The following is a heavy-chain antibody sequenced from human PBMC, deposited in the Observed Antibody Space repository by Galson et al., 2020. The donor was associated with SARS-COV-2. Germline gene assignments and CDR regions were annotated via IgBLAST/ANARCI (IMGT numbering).Heavy chain of an antibody. CDR1: GFTFSSYA. CDR3: ARETIGSNFFDY. D-gene: IGHD1-1*01. J-gene: IGHJ4*02. V-gene: IGHV3-30*04. Sequence: GGSLRLSCAASGFTFSSYAMHWVRQAPGKGLEWVAVISYDGSNKYYADSVKGRFTISRDNSKNTLYLQMNSLRAEDTAVYYCARETIGSNFFDYWGQGTLVTVSS. CDR2: ISYDGSNK.